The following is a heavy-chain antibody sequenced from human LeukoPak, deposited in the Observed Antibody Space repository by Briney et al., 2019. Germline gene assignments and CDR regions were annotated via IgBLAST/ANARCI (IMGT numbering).Heavy chain of an antibody. CDR1: GYSISSGYY. J-gene: IGHJ4*02. CDR3: ARDPVDYYDSSGYRTGY. V-gene: IGHV4-38-2*02. D-gene: IGHD3-22*01. CDR2: IYHSGST. Sequence: PSETLSLTCAVSGYSISSGYYCGWIRQPPGKGLEWIGRIYHSGSTYYNPSLKSRVTISVDTSKNQFSLKLSSVTAADTAVYYCARDPVDYYDSSGYRTGYWGQGTLVTVSS.